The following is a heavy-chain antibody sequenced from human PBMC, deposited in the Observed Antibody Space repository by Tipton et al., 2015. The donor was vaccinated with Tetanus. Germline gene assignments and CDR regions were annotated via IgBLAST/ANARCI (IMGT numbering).Heavy chain of an antibody. CDR3: ARRSKGSGYPFDY. CDR2: IYYSGST. CDR1: GGSISSSSYY. D-gene: IGHD3-22*01. V-gene: IGHV4-39*01. Sequence: TLSLTCTVSGGSISSSSYYWGWIRQPPGKGLEWIGSIYYSGSTYYNPSLKSRVTISVDTSKNQFSLKLSSVTAADTAVYYCARRSKGSGYPFDYWGQGTLVTVSS. J-gene: IGHJ4*02.